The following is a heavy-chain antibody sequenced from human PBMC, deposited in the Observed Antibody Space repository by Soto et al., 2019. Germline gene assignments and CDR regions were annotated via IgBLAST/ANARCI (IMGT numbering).Heavy chain of an antibody. CDR3: ARDRYSGYDWGRSYYGMDV. CDR2: IYYSGST. D-gene: IGHD5-12*01. Sequence: QVQLQESGPGLVKPSQTLSLTCTVSGGSISSGGYYWSWIRQHPGKGLEWIEYIYYSGSTYYNPSLKSRVTISVDTSKNQFSLKLSSVTAAHTAVYYCARDRYSGYDWGRSYYGMDVWGQGTTVTVSS. CDR1: GGSISSGGYY. V-gene: IGHV4-31*03. J-gene: IGHJ6*02.